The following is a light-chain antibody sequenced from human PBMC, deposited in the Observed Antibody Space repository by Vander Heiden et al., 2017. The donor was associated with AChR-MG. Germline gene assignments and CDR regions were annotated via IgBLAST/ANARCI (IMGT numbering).Light chain of an antibody. J-gene: IGKJ1*01. CDR1: QTASSNY. V-gene: IGKV3D-20*01. CDR2: DAS. Sequence: EIVLTQSPATLSLSPGDRATLSSGPRQTASSNYLAWYQQKPGLAPRLLIYDASTRATGIPDRFSGSGSGTYFTLTVSRLEPEDFAVYFCHQYSSSPPTFGQGTKVEVK. CDR3: HQYSSSPPT.